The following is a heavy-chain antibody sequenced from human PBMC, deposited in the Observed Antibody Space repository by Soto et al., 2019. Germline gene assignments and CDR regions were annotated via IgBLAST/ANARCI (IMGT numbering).Heavy chain of an antibody. V-gene: IGHV3-74*01. CDR1: GFIFSSHW. CDR2: IGPDGSNI. J-gene: IGHJ4*02. CDR3: VRDNNWSFDY. D-gene: IGHD1-1*01. Sequence: GGSLRLSCAASGFIFSSHWMHWVRQAPGKGLVGVSHIGPDGSNIWEADSVQGRFTISRDNARNRLYLQMNSLRDEDTAIYYCVRDNNWSFDYRGQIILVTVSS.